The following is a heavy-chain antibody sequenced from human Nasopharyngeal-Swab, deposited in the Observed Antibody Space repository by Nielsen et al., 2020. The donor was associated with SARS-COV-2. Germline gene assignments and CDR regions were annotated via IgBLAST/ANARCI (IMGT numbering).Heavy chain of an antibody. V-gene: IGHV3-33*01. CDR3: AREGVPYYDILTGYSNFDY. J-gene: IGHJ4*02. CDR2: IWYDGSNK. CDR1: GFTFSSYG. D-gene: IGHD3-9*01. Sequence: LSLTCAASGFTFSSYGMHWVRQAPGKGLEWVAVIWYDGSNKYYADSVKGRFTISRDNSKNTLYLQMNSLRAEDTAVYYCAREGVPYYDILTGYSNFDYWGQGTLVTVSS.